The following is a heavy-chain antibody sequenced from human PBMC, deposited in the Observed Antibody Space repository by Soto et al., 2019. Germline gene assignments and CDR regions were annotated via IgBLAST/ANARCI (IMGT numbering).Heavy chain of an antibody. J-gene: IGHJ4*02. CDR1: GFTFSNYY. CDR2: ISTSGTST. CDR3: ARDGVLFRAGFDS. Sequence: HLEESGGGLVKPGGSLRLSCTVSGFTFSNYYMAWIRQAPGKGLEWISYISTSGTSTFYADSVKGRFTISRDNAMNSLFLQMNSLGVEDTAVYFCARDGVLFRAGFDSWGQGTLVTVAS. V-gene: IGHV3-11*01. D-gene: IGHD3-16*01.